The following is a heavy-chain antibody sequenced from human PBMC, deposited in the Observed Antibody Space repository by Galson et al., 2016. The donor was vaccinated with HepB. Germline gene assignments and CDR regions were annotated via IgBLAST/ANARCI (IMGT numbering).Heavy chain of an antibody. Sequence: QSGAEVKKPGESLRISCKTSGYSFSNYWIAWVRQMPGKGLEWMGIIYSGDSDTRYSPSFQGQVTSSADKSIRTSDLQWTRLKASDTAMYYCARKGNFDTLYYGLDVWGQGTTVTVSS. D-gene: IGHD3-22*01. CDR3: ARKGNFDTLYYGLDV. CDR2: IYSGDSDT. J-gene: IGHJ6*02. CDR1: GYSFSNYW. V-gene: IGHV5-51*01.